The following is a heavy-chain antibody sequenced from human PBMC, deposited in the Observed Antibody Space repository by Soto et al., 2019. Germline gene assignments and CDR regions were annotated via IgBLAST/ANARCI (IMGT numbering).Heavy chain of an antibody. V-gene: IGHV3-30*03. CDR1: GFPFTTYG. CDR2: ISYDGSNT. D-gene: IGHD3-10*01. J-gene: IGHJ4*02. CDR3: VGGQYYFDY. Sequence: QVQLAESGGGVVQPGRSLRLSCAASGFPFTTYGMHWVREGPGKGLEWVAVISYDGSNTYYADSVKGRFTISRDNSKNTLYLQMNSLRPEDTALYYCVGGQYYFDYRGQGNLVTVSS.